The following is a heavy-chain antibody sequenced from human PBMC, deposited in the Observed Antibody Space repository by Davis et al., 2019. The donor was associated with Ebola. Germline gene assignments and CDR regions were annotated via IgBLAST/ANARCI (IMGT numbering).Heavy chain of an antibody. D-gene: IGHD6-13*01. J-gene: IGHJ4*02. CDR2: ISWNSGSI. Sequence: SLKISCAASGFTFDDYAMHWVRQAPGKGLEWVSGISWNSGSIGYADSVKGRFTISRDNAKNSLYLQMNSLRAEDTALYYCAKVLNVGIAQYYFDYWGQGTLVTVSS. V-gene: IGHV3-9*01. CDR3: AKVLNVGIAQYYFDY. CDR1: GFTFDDYA.